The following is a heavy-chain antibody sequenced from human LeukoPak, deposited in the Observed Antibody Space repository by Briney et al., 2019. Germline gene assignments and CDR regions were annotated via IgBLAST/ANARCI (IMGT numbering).Heavy chain of an antibody. D-gene: IGHD3-22*01. J-gene: IGHJ3*02. CDR2: IYYSGST. V-gene: IGHV4-61*01. CDR3: ARDNYYYDSSGYSFDI. CDR1: GVSVSSGSYY. Sequence: SETLSLTCTVSGVSVSSGSYYWSWIRQPPGKGLEWIGCIYYSGSTNYNPSLKSRVTISVDTSKNQFSLKLSSVTAADTAVYYCARDNYYYDSSGYSFDIWGQGTMVTVSS.